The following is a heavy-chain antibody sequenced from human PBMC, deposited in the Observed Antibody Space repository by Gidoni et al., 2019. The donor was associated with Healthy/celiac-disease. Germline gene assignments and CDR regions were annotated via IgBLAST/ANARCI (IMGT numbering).Heavy chain of an antibody. D-gene: IGHD3-22*01. CDR2: ISYYGSNK. J-gene: IGHJ6*02. V-gene: IGHV3-30*18. Sequence: GLEWVAVISYYGSNKYYADSVKGRFTISRDNSKHTLYLQMNSMKSEDTSLYYCAKDTYYYDSSGYYQPGVGYYYYGMDVWGQGTTVTVSS. CDR3: AKDTYYYDSSGYYQPGVGYYYYGMDV.